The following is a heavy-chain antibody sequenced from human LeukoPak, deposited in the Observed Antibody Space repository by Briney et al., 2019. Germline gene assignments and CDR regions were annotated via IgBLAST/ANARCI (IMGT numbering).Heavy chain of an antibody. CDR3: ARGRGYADF. Sequence: SETQSLTCTVSRGXISGYYCSWIRQPPGKGLEWIGYIYYSGTTNYNPSLKSRVTILVDTSKNQFSLKLTSVTSADTALYYCARGRGYADFWGQGALVTVSS. CDR1: RGXISGYY. J-gene: IGHJ4*02. D-gene: IGHD6-25*01. CDR2: IYYSGTT. V-gene: IGHV4-59*01.